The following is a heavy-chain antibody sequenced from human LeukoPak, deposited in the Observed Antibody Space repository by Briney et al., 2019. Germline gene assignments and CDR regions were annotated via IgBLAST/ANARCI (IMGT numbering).Heavy chain of an antibody. J-gene: IGHJ4*02. Sequence: PSETLSLTCTVSGGSISSSSYYWGWIRQPPGKGLEWIGSIYYSGSTYYNPSLKSRVTISVDTSKNQFSLKLSSVTAADTAVYYCARPRSYLYYFDYWGQGTLVTVSS. CDR3: ARPRSYLYYFDY. D-gene: IGHD1-26*01. CDR2: IYYSGST. V-gene: IGHV4-39*01. CDR1: GGSISSSSYY.